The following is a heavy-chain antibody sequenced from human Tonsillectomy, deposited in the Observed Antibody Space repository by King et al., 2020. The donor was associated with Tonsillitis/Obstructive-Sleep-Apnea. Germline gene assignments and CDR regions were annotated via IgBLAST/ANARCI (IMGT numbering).Heavy chain of an antibody. D-gene: IGHD3-16*01. CDR3: ATASEYLVGDCAFDI. Sequence: VQLVESGGGVVQPGRSLRLSCAASGFTFRSYGMHWVRQAPGKGLEWVAVISYDGSYTYYADSVKGRFTISRDNSKNTLYVQMNNLRAEDTAVYYCATASEYLVGDCAFDIWGQGTMVTVSS. CDR1: GFTFRSYG. CDR2: ISYDGSYT. J-gene: IGHJ3*02. V-gene: IGHV3-30*03.